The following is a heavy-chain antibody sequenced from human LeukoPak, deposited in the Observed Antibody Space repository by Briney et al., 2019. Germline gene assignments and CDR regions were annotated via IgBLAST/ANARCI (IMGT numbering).Heavy chain of an antibody. D-gene: IGHD2-15*01. V-gene: IGHV5-51*01. CDR3: ARHGDCSGGSCYPPYYYYYGMDV. J-gene: IGHJ6*02. CDR2: IYPGDSDT. CDR1: GYSFTSYR. Sequence: GESLKISCKGSGYSFTSYRIGWVRQMPGKGLEWMGIIYPGDSDTRYSPSFQGQVTISADKSISTAYLQWSSLKASDTAMYYCARHGDCSGGSCYPPYYYYYGMDVWGQGTTVTVSS.